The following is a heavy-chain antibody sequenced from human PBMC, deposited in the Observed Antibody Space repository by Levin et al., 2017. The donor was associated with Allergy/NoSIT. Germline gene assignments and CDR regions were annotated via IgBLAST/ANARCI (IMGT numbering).Heavy chain of an antibody. V-gene: IGHV4-4*07. CDR3: AREANYYDSSGYWGNYAFDI. CDR2: IYTSGST. CDR1: GGSISSYY. D-gene: IGHD3-22*01. J-gene: IGHJ3*02. Sequence: SETLSLTCTVSGGSISSYYWSWIRQPAGKGLEWIGRIYTSGSTNYNPSLKSRVTMSVDTSKNQFSLKLSSVTAADTAVYYCAREANYYDSSGYWGNYAFDIWGQGTMVTVSS.